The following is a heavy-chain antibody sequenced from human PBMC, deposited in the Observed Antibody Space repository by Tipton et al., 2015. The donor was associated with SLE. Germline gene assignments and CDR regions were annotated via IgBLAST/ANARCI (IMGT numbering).Heavy chain of an antibody. Sequence: TLSLPCTVSGGSISSYYWSWIRQPPGKGLEWIGYIYYSGSTNYNPSLKSRVTISVDTSKNQFSLKLSSVTAADTAVYYCARVPAVYYYYMDVWGKGTTVTVSS. D-gene: IGHD2-2*01. CDR2: IYYSGST. CDR3: ARVPAVYYYYMDV. CDR1: GGSISSYY. J-gene: IGHJ6*03. V-gene: IGHV4-59*07.